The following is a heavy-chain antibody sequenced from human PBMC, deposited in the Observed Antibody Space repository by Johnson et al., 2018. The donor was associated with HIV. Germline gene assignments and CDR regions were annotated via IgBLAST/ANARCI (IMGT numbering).Heavy chain of an antibody. J-gene: IGHJ3*01. CDR1: GFTVSTNS. V-gene: IGHV3-66*01. CDR3: ARGVSSGYYSNAFDV. D-gene: IGHD3-22*01. Sequence: VQLVESGGGLVQPGGSLRLSCAASGFTVSTNSMSWVRQAPGKGLEWVSVIYSGGNTYYADSVKGRFTISRDNSKNTLYLQMNSLRAEDTAVYYCARGVSSGYYSNAFDVWGQGTMATVSS. CDR2: IYSGGNT.